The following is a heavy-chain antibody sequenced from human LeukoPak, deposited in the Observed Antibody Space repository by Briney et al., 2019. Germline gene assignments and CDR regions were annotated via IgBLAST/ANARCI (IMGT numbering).Heavy chain of an antibody. CDR3: ARDPPGYSSGWYIN. V-gene: IGHV1-69*01. D-gene: IGHD6-19*01. Sequence: GASVKVSCTASGGTFSSYAISWVRQAPGQGLEWMGGIIPIFGTANYAQKFQGRVTITADESTSTAYMELSSLRSEDTAVYYCARDPPGYSSGWYINWGQGTLVTVSS. J-gene: IGHJ4*02. CDR2: IIPIFGTA. CDR1: GGTFSSYA.